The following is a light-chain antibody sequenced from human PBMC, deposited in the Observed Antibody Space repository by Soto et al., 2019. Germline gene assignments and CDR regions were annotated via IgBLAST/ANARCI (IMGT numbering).Light chain of an antibody. V-gene: IGKV1-5*01. J-gene: IGKJ2*01. CDR1: HDLGKW. CDR2: DAS. Sequence: DIQMTQSPSTLSASVGDRVTITCRASHDLGKWLAWYQQKPGKAPKLLVYDASNLHDAVPSWFSGSGSGTHFTLTISGLQPDDFGTYYCQQYGDSYSFGQGTAVDI. CDR3: QQYGDSYS.